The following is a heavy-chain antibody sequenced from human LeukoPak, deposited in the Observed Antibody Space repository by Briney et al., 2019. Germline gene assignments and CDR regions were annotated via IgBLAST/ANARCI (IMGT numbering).Heavy chain of an antibody. CDR1: GGSISSGTHY. CDR2: IYYTGRT. V-gene: IGHV4-61*01. Sequence: SERLSRPFPVSGGSISSGTHYWGWTRPPQGKGREGMGNIYYTGRTNYNPSLNTLFSISIDTSKNQFSLKLTSVTAADTAVYYCASAPNVDFYDYWGQGTLVTVSS. CDR3: ASAPNVDFYDY. J-gene: IGHJ4*02.